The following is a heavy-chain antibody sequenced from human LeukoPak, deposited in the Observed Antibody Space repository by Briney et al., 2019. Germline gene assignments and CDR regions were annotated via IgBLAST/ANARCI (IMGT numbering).Heavy chain of an antibody. CDR1: GFTFSSYA. CDR2: IAHHESNK. Sequence: GGSLTLSCAASGFTFSSYAIHWVRQGPGKGLEWVAYIAHHESNKYYADSVKGRFTISRDNSKRTLYLQMNSLRADDTAVYYCAKDGSWSYTDWGQGTLVTVSS. V-gene: IGHV3-30*02. CDR3: AKDGSWSYTD. J-gene: IGHJ4*02. D-gene: IGHD3-10*01.